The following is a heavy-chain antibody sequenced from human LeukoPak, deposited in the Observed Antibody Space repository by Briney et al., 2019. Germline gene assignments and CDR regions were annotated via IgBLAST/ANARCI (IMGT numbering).Heavy chain of an antibody. J-gene: IGHJ3*02. CDR1: GFTFSSYS. CDR2: ISSGSGTI. D-gene: IGHD3-10*01. CDR3: ARPPGRTGAFDI. Sequence: GGSLRLSCAASGFTFSSYSMNWVRQAPGKGLEWVSYISSGSGTIYYADSVKGRFTISRDNAKNSLYLQMNSLRAEDTAVYYCARPPGRTGAFDIWGQGTMVTVSS. V-gene: IGHV3-48*01.